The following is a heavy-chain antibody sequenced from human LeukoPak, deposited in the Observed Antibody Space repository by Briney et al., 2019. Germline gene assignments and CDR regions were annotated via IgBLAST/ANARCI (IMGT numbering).Heavy chain of an antibody. CDR2: ISSSSSYI. CDR3: ARDSADAFDI. J-gene: IGHJ3*02. CDR1: GFTFSSYS. V-gene: IGHV3-21*01. Sequence: GGSLRLSCATSGFTFSSYSMNWVRQAPGKGLEWVSSISSSSSYIYYADSVKGRFTISRDNAKNSLYLQMNSLRAEDTAVYYCARDSADAFDIWGQGTMVTVSS. D-gene: IGHD3-10*01.